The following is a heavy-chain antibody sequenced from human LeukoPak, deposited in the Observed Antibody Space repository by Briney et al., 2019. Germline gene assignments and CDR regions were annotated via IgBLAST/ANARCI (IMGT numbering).Heavy chain of an antibody. D-gene: IGHD3-22*01. CDR1: GGSISSYY. J-gene: IGHJ4*02. CDR3: ARDSGYDSSGYFDY. CDR2: IYYSGST. Sequence: SETLSLTCTVSGGSISSYYWSWIRQPPGKGLEWIGYIYYSGSTNYNPSLKSRVTISVDTSKDQFSLKLSSVTAADTAVYYCARDSGYDSSGYFDYWGQGTLVTVSS. V-gene: IGHV4-59*01.